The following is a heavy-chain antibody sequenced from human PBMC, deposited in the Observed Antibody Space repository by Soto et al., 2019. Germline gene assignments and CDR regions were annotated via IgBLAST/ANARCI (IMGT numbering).Heavy chain of an antibody. V-gene: IGHV4-31*03. CDR2: IYYSGNT. CDR3: ARDPNGGNVLYYGMDV. J-gene: IGHJ6*02. CDR1: GGSISSGSYY. D-gene: IGHD2-8*01. Sequence: LSLTCTVSGGSISSGSYYWSWIRQHPGKALEWIGFIYYSGNTYYHPSLQSRITISIDTSKNQFSLKLSSVTAADTAVYYCARDPNGGNVLYYGMDVWGQGTTVTVSS.